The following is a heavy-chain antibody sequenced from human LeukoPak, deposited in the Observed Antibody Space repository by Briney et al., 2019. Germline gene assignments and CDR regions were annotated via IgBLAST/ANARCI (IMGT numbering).Heavy chain of an antibody. CDR3: ARGSSGYRFDY. Sequence: SETLSLTCTVSGGSISSGDYYWSWIRQPPGKGLEWIGYIYYSGSTYYNPSLKSRVTISVDRSKNQFSLKLSCVTAADTAVYYCARGSSGYRFDYWGQGTLVTVSS. D-gene: IGHD3-22*01. J-gene: IGHJ4*02. CDR2: IYYSGST. CDR1: GGSISSGDYY. V-gene: IGHV4-30-4*01.